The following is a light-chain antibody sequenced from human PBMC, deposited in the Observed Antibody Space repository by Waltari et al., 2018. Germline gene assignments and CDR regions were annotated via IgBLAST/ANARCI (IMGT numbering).Light chain of an antibody. Sequence: IQMTQSPSSLSASVGDRGSITCRASQTINYHLNWYQQKPGKGPKLLIYAASSLETGVPSRFTGSRAGTEYTLTIIGLQPEDLGTYYCQQSYTTPTGLTFGGGTKVEIK. CDR1: QTINYH. CDR3: QQSYTTPTGLT. V-gene: IGKV1-39*01. J-gene: IGKJ4*01. CDR2: AAS.